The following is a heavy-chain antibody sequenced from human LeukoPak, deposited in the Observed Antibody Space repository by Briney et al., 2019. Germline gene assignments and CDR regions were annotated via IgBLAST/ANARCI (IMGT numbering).Heavy chain of an antibody. J-gene: IGHJ4*02. D-gene: IGHD4-17*01. CDR2: ISGGGGSA. V-gene: IGHV3-23*01. CDR1: GFTFSSYP. CDR3: AKAGHYGDYVDY. Sequence: PGGSLRLSCAGSGFTFSSYPMSWVRQAPAKGLQWVSAISGGGGSAYYADSVKGRFTISRDNSKGTLYLQMNSLRAEDTAVYYCAKAGHYGDYVDYWGQGTLVTVSS.